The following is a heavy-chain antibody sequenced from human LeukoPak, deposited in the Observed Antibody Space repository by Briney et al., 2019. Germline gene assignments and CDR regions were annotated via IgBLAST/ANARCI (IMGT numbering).Heavy chain of an antibody. D-gene: IGHD6-13*01. CDR2: ISGSGGST. CDR3: AKYYSSSWIYYFDY. Sequence: GGSLRLSCAASGFTFSSYAMSWVRQAPGKGLEWVSAISGSGGSTYYADSAKGRFTISRDNSKNTLYLQMNSLRAEDTAVYYCAKYYSSSWIYYFDYWGQGTLVTVSS. CDR1: GFTFSSYA. J-gene: IGHJ4*02. V-gene: IGHV3-23*01.